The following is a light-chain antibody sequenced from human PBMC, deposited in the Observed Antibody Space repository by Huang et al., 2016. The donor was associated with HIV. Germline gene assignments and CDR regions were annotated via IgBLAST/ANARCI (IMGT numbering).Light chain of an antibody. J-gene: IGKJ4*01. V-gene: IGKV4-1*01. CDR1: QTILYSSKNKNY. CDR2: WES. Sequence: DIVMTQSPDSLAVSRGERATVNCKSSQTILYSSKNKNYLAWYQQKPGQPPKLLIYWESTRESGVPDRFSGSGSGTDFTLTISSLQAEDVAVYYCQQYFETPLTFGGGTKVEIK. CDR3: QQYFETPLT.